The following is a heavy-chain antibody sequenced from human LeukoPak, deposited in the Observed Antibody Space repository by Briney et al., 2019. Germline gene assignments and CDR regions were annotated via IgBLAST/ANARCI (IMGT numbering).Heavy chain of an antibody. D-gene: IGHD3-22*01. CDR2: IYYSGST. CDR3: ARARNYYDSSDYYYEGDAFDI. J-gene: IGHJ3*02. V-gene: IGHV4-39*07. CDR1: GGSISSSRYY. Sequence: SETLSLTCIVSGGSISSSRYYWGWIRQPPGKGLECIGRIYYSGSTDYNPSLKSRVTISVDTSKNQFSLKLSSVTAADTAVYFCARARNYYDSSDYYYEGDAFDIWGQGTMVTVSS.